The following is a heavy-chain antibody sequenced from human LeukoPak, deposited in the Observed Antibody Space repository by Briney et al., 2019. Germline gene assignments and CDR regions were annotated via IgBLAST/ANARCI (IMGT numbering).Heavy chain of an antibody. CDR2: IFYTGSY. J-gene: IGHJ5*02. Sequence: SETLSLTCTVATGSISDHYWSWMRQSPGKGLEWIAYIFYTGSYNYNPSLKSRVYISVDTSKNQFSLNLTSVTAADTAVYYCARGRSSLDLWGQGTLVTVSS. V-gene: IGHV4-59*11. CDR1: TGSISDHY. CDR3: ARGRSSLDL. D-gene: IGHD6-19*01.